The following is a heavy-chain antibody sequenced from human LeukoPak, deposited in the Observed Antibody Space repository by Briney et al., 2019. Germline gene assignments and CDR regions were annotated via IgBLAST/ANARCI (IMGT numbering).Heavy chain of an antibody. CDR2: IWYDGCNK. Sequence: GGSLRLSCAASGFTFSGYGMHWVRQAPGKGLEWVAVIWYDGCNKYYADSVKGRFTISRDNSKNTLYLQMNSLRAEDTAVYYCAKAGPDYYDSSGYLGSDPWGQGTLVTVSS. D-gene: IGHD3-22*01. J-gene: IGHJ5*02. V-gene: IGHV3-33*06. CDR1: GFTFSGYG. CDR3: AKAGPDYYDSSGYLGSDP.